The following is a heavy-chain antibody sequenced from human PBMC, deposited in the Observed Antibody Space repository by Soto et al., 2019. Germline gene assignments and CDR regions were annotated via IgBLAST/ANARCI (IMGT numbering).Heavy chain of an antibody. CDR2: ISPSTSHI. CDR3: SGCSGGACHQNYGMDV. D-gene: IGHD2-15*01. Sequence: EVHLVESGGGLVKPGGSLRLSCAVSGFTFSSCTMNWVRQAPGKGLEWVSSISPSTSHISYADSVKGRFTISRENAKNSLFLQLNCVGAEDTAVYYCSGCSGGACHQNYGMDVWGQGTTVTVSS. J-gene: IGHJ6*02. V-gene: IGHV3-21*01. CDR1: GFTFSSCT.